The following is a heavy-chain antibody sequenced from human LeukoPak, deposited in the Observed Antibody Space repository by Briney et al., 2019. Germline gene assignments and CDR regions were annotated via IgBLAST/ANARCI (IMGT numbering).Heavy chain of an antibody. D-gene: IGHD5-18*01. Sequence: SETLSLTCAVSGYSISSGYYWGWIRQPPGKGLEWIRSIYHSGSTYYNPSLKSRVTISVDTSKNQFSLKLSSVTAADTAVYYCARHHGGYSYGYLDYWGQGTLVTVSS. CDR2: IYHSGST. CDR1: GYSISSGYY. J-gene: IGHJ4*02. CDR3: ARHHGGYSYGYLDY. V-gene: IGHV4-38-2*01.